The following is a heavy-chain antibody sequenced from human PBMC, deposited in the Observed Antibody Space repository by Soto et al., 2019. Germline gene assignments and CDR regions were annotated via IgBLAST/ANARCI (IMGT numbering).Heavy chain of an antibody. CDR2: IDPSDSYT. Sequence: PGESLKISCKGSGYSFTSYWISWVRQMPGKGLEWMGRIDPSDSYTNYSPSFQGHVTISADKSISTAYLQWSSLKASDTAMYYCARGLGMRYGSARHAFDIWGQGTMVTVSS. CDR3: ARGLGMRYGSARHAFDI. V-gene: IGHV5-10-1*01. CDR1: GYSFTSYW. D-gene: IGHD3-10*01. J-gene: IGHJ3*02.